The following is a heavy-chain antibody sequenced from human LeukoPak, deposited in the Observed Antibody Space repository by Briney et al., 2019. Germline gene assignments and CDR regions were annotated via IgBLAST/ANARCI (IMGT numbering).Heavy chain of an antibody. CDR2: TYYRSKWYN. J-gene: IGHJ1*01. CDR3: ASSKLEQQLKYFHH. D-gene: IGHD6-13*01. CDR1: GDSVSSNSAA. V-gene: IGHV6-1*01. Sequence: SQTLSLTCAISGDSVSSNSAAWNWIRQSPSRGLEWLGRTYYRSKWYNDYAVSVKSRITINPDTSKNQFSLQLNSVTPEDTAVYYCASSKLEQQLKYFHHWGQGTLVTVSS.